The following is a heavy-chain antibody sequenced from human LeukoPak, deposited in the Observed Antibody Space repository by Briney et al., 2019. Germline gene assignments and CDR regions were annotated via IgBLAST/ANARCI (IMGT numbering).Heavy chain of an antibody. V-gene: IGHV3-7*01. Sequence: PGGSLRLSCVASGFTFSSCCMIWVRQAPGKGLEWLANIKQDESETHYVDSVKGRFAVSRDNAKNSVYLHMSSLRVEDTAVYYCARVESGNSCYRAVDYWGQGTLVTVSS. CDR3: ARVESGNSCYRAVDY. CDR2: IKQDESET. J-gene: IGHJ4*02. CDR1: GFTFSSCC. D-gene: IGHD2-2*01.